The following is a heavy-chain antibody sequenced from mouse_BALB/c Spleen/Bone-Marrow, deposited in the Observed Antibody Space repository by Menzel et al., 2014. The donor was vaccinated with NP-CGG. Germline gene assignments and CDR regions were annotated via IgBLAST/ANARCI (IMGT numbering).Heavy chain of an antibody. CDR3: AKPTVVAHFDY. CDR2: INPSSDYT. Sequence: VQGVESAAELARPGASVKMSCKASGYTFSSYTMHWVKQRPGQDLEWIGFINPSSDYTEYNQKFKDETTLTADKSSNTAYMQLSSLTSEDSAVYYCAKPTVVAHFDYWGQGTTLTVSS. J-gene: IGHJ2*01. D-gene: IGHD1-1*01. V-gene: IGHV1-4*02. CDR1: GYTFSSYT.